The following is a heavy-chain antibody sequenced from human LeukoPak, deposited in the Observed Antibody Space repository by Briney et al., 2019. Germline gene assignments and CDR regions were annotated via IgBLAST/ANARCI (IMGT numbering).Heavy chain of an antibody. J-gene: IGHJ6*04. CDR1: GYTFTSYY. CDR3: ARDPGIAAAAPYYYYGMDV. CDR2: INPSGGST. Sequence: APVKVSCKASGYTFTSYYMHWVRQAPGQGLEWMGIINPSGGSTSYAQKFQGRVTMTRDTSTSTVYMELSSLRSEDTAVYYCARDPGIAAAAPYYYYGMDVWGKGTTVTVSS. V-gene: IGHV1-46*01. D-gene: IGHD6-13*01.